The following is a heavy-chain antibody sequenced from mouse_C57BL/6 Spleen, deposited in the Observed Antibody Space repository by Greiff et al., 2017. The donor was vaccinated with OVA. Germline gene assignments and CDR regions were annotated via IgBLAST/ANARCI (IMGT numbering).Heavy chain of an antibody. J-gene: IGHJ2*01. CDR3: AYWDYYGSSYGY. CDR2: INPNNGGT. CDR1: GYTFTDYY. Sequence: VQLQQSGPELVKPGASVKISCKASGYTFTDYYMNWVKQSHGKSLEWIGDINPNNGGTSYNQKFKGKATLTVDKSSSTAYMELRSLTSEDSAVYYCAYWDYYGSSYGYWGQGTTLTVSS. D-gene: IGHD1-1*01. V-gene: IGHV1-26*01.